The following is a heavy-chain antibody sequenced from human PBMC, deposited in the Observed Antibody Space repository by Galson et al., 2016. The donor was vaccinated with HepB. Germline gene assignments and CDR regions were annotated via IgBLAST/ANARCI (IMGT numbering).Heavy chain of an antibody. CDR2: INSRGDNT. Sequence: SLRLSCAASGFTFSDYAMHWVHQAPGEGPEYVSAINSRGDNTYYADSVKERFTISRDNSKNTLYLQMSSLRAEDTAVYYCVKDRYDFWSADYWGQGTLVTVSS. V-gene: IGHV3-64D*06. CDR3: VKDRYDFWSADY. CDR1: GFTFSDYA. J-gene: IGHJ4*02. D-gene: IGHD3-3*01.